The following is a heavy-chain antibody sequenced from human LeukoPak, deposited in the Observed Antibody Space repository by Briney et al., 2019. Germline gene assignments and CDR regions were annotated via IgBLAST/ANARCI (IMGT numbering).Heavy chain of an antibody. D-gene: IGHD2-8*02. V-gene: IGHV3-30*04. CDR3: ATYRQVLLPFES. CDR1: GFTFSSYA. J-gene: IGHJ4*02. Sequence: GGSLRLSCAASGFTFSSYAMHWVRQAPGKGLEGVAVISYDGSNKYYADSVKGRFTISRDNSKSTLSLQMNSLRAEDTAIYYCATYRQVLLPFESWGQGTLVTVSS. CDR2: ISYDGSNK.